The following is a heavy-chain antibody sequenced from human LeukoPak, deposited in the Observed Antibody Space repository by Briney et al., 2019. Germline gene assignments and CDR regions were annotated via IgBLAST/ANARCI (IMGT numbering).Heavy chain of an antibody. V-gene: IGHV3-33*01. D-gene: IGHD3-22*01. CDR1: GFTFSSYG. Sequence: GGSLRLSCAASGFTFSSYGMHWVRQAPGKGLEWVAVIWYDGSNKYYADSVKGRFTISRDNSKNTLYLQMNSLRAEDTAVYYCARETCYYDSSGYYWSDYWGQGTLVTVSS. J-gene: IGHJ4*02. CDR2: IWYDGSNK. CDR3: ARETCYYDSSGYYWSDY.